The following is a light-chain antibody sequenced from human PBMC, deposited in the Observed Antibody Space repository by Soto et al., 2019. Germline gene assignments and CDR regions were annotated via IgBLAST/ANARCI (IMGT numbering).Light chain of an antibody. V-gene: IGLV2-8*02. J-gene: IGLJ3*02. CDR2: EVS. CDR3: TSYVGSDIWV. Sequence: QSALTQPPSASRSPGQSVTISCTGTSSDVGAYTYVSWYHQYPGKAPKLMIYEVSKRPSGVPDRFSGSKSGNTASLTVSGLQAEAEADYYCTSYVGSDIWVFGGGTKVTVL. CDR1: SSDVGAYTY.